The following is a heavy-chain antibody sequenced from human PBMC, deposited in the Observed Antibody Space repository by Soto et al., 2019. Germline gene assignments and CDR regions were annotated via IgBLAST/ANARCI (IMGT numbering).Heavy chain of an antibody. Sequence: PSETPSLTCNVSGDSISDRAYYWGWIRQPPGKGLEWIGSMHYTGSTYYNPSLKSRVTISVDTSENQFSLKLSSVTAADTAVYYCARSTAGQWVLFDYWGQGAVVTVSS. CDR3: ARSTAGQWVLFDY. CDR2: MHYTGST. CDR1: GDSISDRAYY. J-gene: IGHJ4*02. D-gene: IGHD6-19*01. V-gene: IGHV4-39*01.